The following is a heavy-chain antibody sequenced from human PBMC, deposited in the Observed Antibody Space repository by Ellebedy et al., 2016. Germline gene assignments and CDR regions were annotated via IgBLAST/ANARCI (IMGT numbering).Heavy chain of an antibody. Sequence: GGSLRLXXAASGFTFDDYAMHWVRQAPGKGLEWVSGISWNSGSIGYADSVKGRFTISRDNAKNSLYLQMNSLRAEDTAVYYCAKEPYGDYTYYFDYWGQGTLVTVSS. V-gene: IGHV3-9*01. CDR2: ISWNSGSI. J-gene: IGHJ4*02. CDR3: AKEPYGDYTYYFDY. CDR1: GFTFDDYA. D-gene: IGHD4-17*01.